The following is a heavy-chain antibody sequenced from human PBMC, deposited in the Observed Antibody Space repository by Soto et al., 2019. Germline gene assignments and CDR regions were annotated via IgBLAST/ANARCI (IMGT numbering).Heavy chain of an antibody. CDR3: ARDPGQDEAMDY. J-gene: IGHJ4*02. V-gene: IGHV3-33*01. Sequence: QVQVVESGGGVVQPGRSLRLSCVASGFTFSNFGMHWVRQAPGKGLEWVAVIWHDGKNKYYADSAEGRFTVSRDNSKNTLYLQMNSLKAEDTAVYYCARDPGQDEAMDYWGQGTLVTVSS. CDR2: IWHDGKNK. CDR1: GFTFSNFG.